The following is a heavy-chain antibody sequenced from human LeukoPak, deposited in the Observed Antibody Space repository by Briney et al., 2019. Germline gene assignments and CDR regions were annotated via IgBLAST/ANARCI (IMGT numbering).Heavy chain of an antibody. D-gene: IGHD6-13*01. CDR1: GGSISSSSYY. CDR3: ARDRPIAAAGPSPTFDY. CDR2: IYYSGST. V-gene: IGHV4-39*07. Sequence: SETLSLTCTVSGGSISSSSYYWGWIRQPPGKGLEWIGSIYYSGSTYYNPSLKSRVTISVDTSKNQFSLKLSSVTAADTAVYYCARDRPIAAAGPSPTFDYWGQGTLVTVSS. J-gene: IGHJ4*02.